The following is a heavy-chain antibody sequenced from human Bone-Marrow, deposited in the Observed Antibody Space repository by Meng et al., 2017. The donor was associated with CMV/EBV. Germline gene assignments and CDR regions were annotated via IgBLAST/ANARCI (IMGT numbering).Heavy chain of an antibody. CDR1: GGSVSSGSYY. CDR2: IYYSGST. CDR3: AREFWSYYDYVWGSYHAKSHYYGMDV. J-gene: IGHJ6*02. Sequence: SETLSLTCTVSGGSVSSGSYYWSWIRQPPGKGLEWIGYIYYSGSTNYNPSLKSRVTISVDTSKNQFSLKLSSVTAADTAVYYCAREFWSYYDYVWGSYHAKSHYYGMDVWGQGTTVTVSS. V-gene: IGHV4-61*01. D-gene: IGHD3-16*02.